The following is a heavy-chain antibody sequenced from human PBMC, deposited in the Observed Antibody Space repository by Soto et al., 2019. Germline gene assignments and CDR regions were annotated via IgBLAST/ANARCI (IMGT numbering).Heavy chain of an antibody. Sequence: QVQLVQSGAEVKKPGASVKVSCKASGYTFTAYYMHWVRQAPGQGLEWMGWINPNSGVTNHAQKFQGRVTMTRDTSISTAYMEPRRLKSDDTAVYYCARGLGMDVWGQGTTVTVSS. CDR1: GYTFTAYY. CDR2: INPNSGVT. V-gene: IGHV1-2*02. J-gene: IGHJ6*02. CDR3: ARGLGMDV.